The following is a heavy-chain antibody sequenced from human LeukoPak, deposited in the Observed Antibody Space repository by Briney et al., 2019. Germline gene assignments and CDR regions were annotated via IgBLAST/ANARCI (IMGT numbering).Heavy chain of an antibody. CDR2: IYSGGST. CDR1: GFTVSSNY. Sequence: PGGSLRLSCAASGFTVSSNYMSWVRQAPGKGLEWVSVIYSGGSTYYADSVKGRFTISRDNSKNTLYLQMNSLRAEDTAVYYCARVVGRSSSLPWYYYYGMDVWGQGTTVTVSS. D-gene: IGHD6-13*01. J-gene: IGHJ6*02. CDR3: ARVVGRSSSLPWYYYYGMDV. V-gene: IGHV3-66*01.